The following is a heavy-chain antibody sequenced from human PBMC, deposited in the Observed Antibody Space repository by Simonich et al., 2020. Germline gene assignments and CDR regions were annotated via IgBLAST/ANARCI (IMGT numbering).Heavy chain of an antibody. CDR1: GYTFTGYY. CDR2: INPNSGGT. J-gene: IGHJ2*01. CDR3: ARGGLGHWYFDL. D-gene: IGHD6-25*01. Sequence: QVQLVQSGAEVKKPGASVKVSCKASGYTFTGYYMHWVRQAPGQGLEWMGWINPNSGGTNYAQKLQGRVTMTRDTSLSTAYMELSRLRSDDTAVYYCARGGLGHWYFDLWGRGTLVTVSS. V-gene: IGHV1-2*02.